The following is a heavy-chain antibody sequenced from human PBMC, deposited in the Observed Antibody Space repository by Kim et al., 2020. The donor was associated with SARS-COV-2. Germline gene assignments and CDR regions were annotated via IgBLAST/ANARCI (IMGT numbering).Heavy chain of an antibody. Sequence: KGRFTISRDNSKNTLYLQMNSLRAEDTAVYYCAIAVAGRLRYYYYYGMDVWGQGTTVTVSS. CDR3: AIAVAGRLRYYYYYGMDV. J-gene: IGHJ6*02. V-gene: IGHV3-66*01. D-gene: IGHD6-19*01.